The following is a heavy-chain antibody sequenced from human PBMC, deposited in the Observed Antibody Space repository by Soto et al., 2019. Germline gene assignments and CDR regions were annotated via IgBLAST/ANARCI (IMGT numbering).Heavy chain of an antibody. CDR2: IYYSGST. CDR3: ARDLVDTAMVGGYYYYYGMDA. J-gene: IGHJ6*02. D-gene: IGHD5-18*01. CDR1: GGSISSYY. V-gene: IGHV4-59*01. Sequence: SETLSLTCTVSGGSISSYYWSWIRQPPGKGLEWIGYIYYSGSTNYNPSLKSRVTISVDTSKNQFSLKLGSVTAADTAVYYCARDLVDTAMVGGYYYYYGMDAWGQGTTVTVSS.